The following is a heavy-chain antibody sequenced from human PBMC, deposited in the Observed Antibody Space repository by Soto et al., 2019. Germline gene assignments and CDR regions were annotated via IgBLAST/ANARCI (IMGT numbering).Heavy chain of an antibody. CDR2: LSGSGGTT. CDR3: AKQRADYGSGADTFYFDS. V-gene: IGHV3-23*01. CDR1: GVTCSNCA. J-gene: IGHJ4*02. D-gene: IGHD3-10*01. Sequence: VQLLESWGGLVQTGVCVRLSCPVSGVTCSNCAMNLVRLAPGKGLECVSSLSGSGGTTYYADSVKGRFIISRDNCKNTLYLLMNSLRAEDTALYYCAKQRADYGSGADTFYFDSWGQGALVTVSA.